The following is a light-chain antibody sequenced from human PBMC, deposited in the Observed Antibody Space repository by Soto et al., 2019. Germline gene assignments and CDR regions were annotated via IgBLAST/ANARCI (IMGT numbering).Light chain of an antibody. CDR2: DVT. Sequence: QSALTQPASVSGSPGQSITISCTGTSSDVGGYNNVSWYQHHPGKAPKLMIYDVTTRPSGVSNRSSGSKSGNTASLTISGLQVEDEADYYCSSYTGSSTPVVFGGGTKLTVL. J-gene: IGLJ2*01. CDR3: SSYTGSSTPVV. V-gene: IGLV2-14*03. CDR1: SSDVGGYNN.